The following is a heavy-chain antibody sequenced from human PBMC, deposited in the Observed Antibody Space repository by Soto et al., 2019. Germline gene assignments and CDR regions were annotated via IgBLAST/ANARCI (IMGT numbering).Heavy chain of an antibody. CDR3: ARSGDNYNVLDY. CDR2: SSNSGTYT. D-gene: IGHD3-10*02. CDR1: GFKVSDYY. Sequence: SXIVSCAASGFKVSDYYMSWIRQAPGKGLEWLSYSSNSGTYTRYADSVKGRFSISRDNAKNSPFLQINSLRGEDSATYYCARSGDNYNVLDYWGQGTPVTVSS. J-gene: IGHJ4*02. V-gene: IGHV3-11*06.